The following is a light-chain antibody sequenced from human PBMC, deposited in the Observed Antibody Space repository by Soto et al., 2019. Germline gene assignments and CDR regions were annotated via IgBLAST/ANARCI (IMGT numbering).Light chain of an antibody. CDR2: GAS. CDR1: QSVRTN. CDR3: QQYNNWPRRT. V-gene: IGKV3-15*01. Sequence: EVVMTQSPATLSVSPGERATLSCRASQSVRTNLAWYQHKPGQAPRLLIYGASTRATGIPARFSGSGSGTEFTLTISSLQSEDFAVYYCQQYNNWPRRTFGQGTKVDI. J-gene: IGKJ1*01.